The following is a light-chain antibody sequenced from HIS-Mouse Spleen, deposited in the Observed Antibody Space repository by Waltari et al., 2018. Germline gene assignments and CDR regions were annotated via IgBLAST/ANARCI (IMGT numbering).Light chain of an antibody. CDR1: SRDVGGYNL. Sequence: QSALTQPPSASGSPGQSVTISCPGTSRDVGGYNLVPWYQQHPGKAPKLMIYEVSKRPSGVPDRFSGSKSGNTASLTVSGLQAEDEADYYCSSYAGSNNVVFGGGTKLTVL. CDR3: SSYAGSNNVV. CDR2: EVS. J-gene: IGLJ2*01. V-gene: IGLV2-8*01.